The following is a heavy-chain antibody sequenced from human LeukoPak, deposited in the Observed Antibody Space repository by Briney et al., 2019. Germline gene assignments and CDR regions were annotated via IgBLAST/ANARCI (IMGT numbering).Heavy chain of an antibody. Sequence: AGGSLRLSCAASGFTFSSYAMSWVRQAPGKGLEWVSGISSSGGNTYYAESVKGRFTISRDNSKDTLYLQMNSLGAEDTAVYYCASQRSYSGSYVTFDFWGQGTLVTVSS. D-gene: IGHD1-26*01. J-gene: IGHJ4*02. CDR2: ISSSGGNT. CDR1: GFTFSSYA. CDR3: ASQRSYSGSYVTFDF. V-gene: IGHV3-23*01.